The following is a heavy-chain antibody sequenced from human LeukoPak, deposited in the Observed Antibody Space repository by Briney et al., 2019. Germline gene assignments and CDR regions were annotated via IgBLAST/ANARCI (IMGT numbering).Heavy chain of an antibody. Sequence: ASVKVSCKASGYTFTGYYMHWVRQAPGQGLEWMGWINPNSGGTNYAQKFQDWVTMTRDTSISTACMELSRLRSDDTAVYYCAREAAAGYDFDYWGQGTLVTVSS. V-gene: IGHV1-2*04. CDR1: GYTFTGYY. D-gene: IGHD6-13*01. CDR2: INPNSGGT. CDR3: AREAAAGYDFDY. J-gene: IGHJ4*02.